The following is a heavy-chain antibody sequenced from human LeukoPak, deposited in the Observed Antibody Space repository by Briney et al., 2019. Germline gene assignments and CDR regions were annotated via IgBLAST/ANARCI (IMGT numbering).Heavy chain of an antibody. Sequence: SETPSLTCTVSGGSISSYYWSWIRQPPGKGLEWIGYIYYSGSTNYNPSLKSRVTISVDTSKNQFSLKLSSVTAAGTAVYYCARDRKVRGVRYFDYWGQGTLVTVSS. V-gene: IGHV4-59*01. CDR1: GGSISSYY. D-gene: IGHD3-10*01. CDR2: IYYSGST. J-gene: IGHJ4*02. CDR3: ARDRKVRGVRYFDY.